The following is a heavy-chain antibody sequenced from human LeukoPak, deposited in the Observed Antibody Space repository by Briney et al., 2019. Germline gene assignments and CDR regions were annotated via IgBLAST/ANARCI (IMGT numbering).Heavy chain of an antibody. D-gene: IGHD5-18*01. CDR3: AKPDTAMVKYYFDY. Sequence: GGSLRLSCAASGFTFSSYTMSWVRQAPGKGLEWVSAISGSGGSTYYADSVKGRFTISRDNSKNTLYLQMNSLRAEDTAVYYCAKPDTAMVKYYFDYWGQGTLVTVSS. CDR1: GFTFSSYT. V-gene: IGHV3-23*01. CDR2: ISGSGGST. J-gene: IGHJ4*02.